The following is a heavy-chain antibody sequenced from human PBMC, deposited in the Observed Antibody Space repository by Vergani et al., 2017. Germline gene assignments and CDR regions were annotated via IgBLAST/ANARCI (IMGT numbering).Heavy chain of an antibody. CDR1: GYSFTSYW. CDR3: ATHRWWGLVVVAATPWYYYYGIDV. V-gene: IGHV5-51*01. CDR2: IYPGDSDT. D-gene: IGHD2-15*01. Sequence: EVQLVQSGAEVKKPGESLKISCKGSGYSFTSYWIGWVRQMPGKGLEWMGIIYPGDSDTRYSPSFQGQVTISADKSISTAYLQWSSLKASDTAMYYCATHRWWGLVVVAATPWYYYYGIDVWGQGTTVTVSS. J-gene: IGHJ6*02.